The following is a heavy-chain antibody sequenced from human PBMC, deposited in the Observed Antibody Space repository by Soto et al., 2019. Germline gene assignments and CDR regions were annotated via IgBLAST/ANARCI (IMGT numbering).Heavy chain of an antibody. V-gene: IGHV3-21*01. CDR2: ISSSSDYI. CDR3: AIDLKGITARPYWYFEL. Sequence: EVQLVESGGGLVKPGGSLRLSCAASGFTFSSYTFNWVRQTPGKGLEWVSSISSSSDYIYYSNSVNGRFPISRDNAKNSLYTDMQRVRADDTAVYYCAIDLKGITARPYWYFELWGRGTLVTVSS. J-gene: IGHJ2*01. D-gene: IGHD1-20*01. CDR1: GFTFSSYT.